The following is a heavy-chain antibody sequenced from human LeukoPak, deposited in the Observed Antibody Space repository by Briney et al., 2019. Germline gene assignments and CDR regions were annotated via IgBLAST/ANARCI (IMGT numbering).Heavy chain of an antibody. J-gene: IGHJ4*02. CDR1: GFTFSSYA. CDR2: ISYDGSKK. D-gene: IGHD2-21*02. CDR3: ARDLGVVTDYFDY. V-gene: IGHV3-30-3*01. Sequence: HPGGSLRLSCAASGFTFSSYAMHWVRQAPGKGPEWVAVISYDGSKKYYADSVKGRFTISRDNSKNTLYLQMNSLRAEDTAVYYCARDLGVVTDYFDYWGQGTLVTVSS.